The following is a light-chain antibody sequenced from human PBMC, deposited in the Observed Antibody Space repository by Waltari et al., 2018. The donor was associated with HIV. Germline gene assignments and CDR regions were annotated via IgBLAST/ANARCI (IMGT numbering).Light chain of an antibody. CDR3: SSYTSSSTRV. CDR2: DVS. J-gene: IGLJ3*02. CDR1: NNDVGGYNY. V-gene: IGLV2-14*03. Sequence: QSALTQPASVSGSPGQSITISCTGTNNDVGGYNYVSWYQQHPGKAPKLMIYDVSNRPSGVSNRFSGSKSGNTASLTISWLQAEDEADYYCSSYTSSSTRVFGGGTKLTVL.